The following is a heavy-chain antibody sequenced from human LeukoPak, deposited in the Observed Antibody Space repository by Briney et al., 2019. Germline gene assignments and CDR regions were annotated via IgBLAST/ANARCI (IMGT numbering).Heavy chain of an antibody. D-gene: IGHD2-8*02. CDR2: IYSSATT. Sequence: LETLSLTCTVSGGSISPYYCSWLRQPARKGLEWIGRIYSSATTNINPSPTSRVTLSIYASKNKVSLWLSAVTAADTGVYLCARGRYCTATICGGGDAFDIWGQATVVTVSS. CDR3: ARGRYCTATICGGGDAFDI. V-gene: IGHV4-4*07. J-gene: IGHJ3*02. CDR1: GGSISPYY.